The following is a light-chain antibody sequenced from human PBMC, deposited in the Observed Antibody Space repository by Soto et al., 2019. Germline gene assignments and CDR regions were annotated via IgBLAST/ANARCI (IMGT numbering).Light chain of an antibody. J-gene: IGLJ1*01. CDR3: NSYASGTNRV. CDR2: EVS. Sequence: QSALSQPASVCWSPGHSITISCTGTSSDIGDYDYVSWYQQHPGKAPKLLISEVSNRPSGVSNRFSGSKSGNTASLTISGLQAEEEADYYCNSYASGTNRVFGTGTKVTVL. V-gene: IGLV2-14*01. CDR1: SSDIGDYDY.